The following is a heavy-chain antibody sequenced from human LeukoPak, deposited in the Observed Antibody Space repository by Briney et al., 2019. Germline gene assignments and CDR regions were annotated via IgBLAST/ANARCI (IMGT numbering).Heavy chain of an antibody. Sequence: SETLSLTYTVSGGSISSSTYYWGWIRPPPGEGLEWIGSIYYGGSTYYNPSLKSRVTISVDTSKNQFSLKLSSVTAADTAVYYCARQGGFGPFDYWGQGTLVTVSS. CDR2: IYYGGST. V-gene: IGHV4-39*01. D-gene: IGHD3-10*01. CDR3: ARQGGFGPFDY. J-gene: IGHJ4*02. CDR1: GGSISSSTYY.